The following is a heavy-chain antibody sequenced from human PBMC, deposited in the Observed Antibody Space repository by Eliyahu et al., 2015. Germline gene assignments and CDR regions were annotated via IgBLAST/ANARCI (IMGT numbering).Heavy chain of an antibody. J-gene: IGHJ4*02. D-gene: IGHD3-16*01. CDR2: IYHSGST. CDR3: ARGRLYFDN. Sequence: QVQLQESGPGLVKPSETLSLTCAVSGYSISSGYYWGWIRQPPGKGLEWIGSIYHSGSTDYNPSLKSRVIISVDTSKNQLSLKLSSVTAADTAVYYCARGRLYFDNWGQGTLVTVSS. V-gene: IGHV4-38-2*01. CDR1: GYSISSGYY.